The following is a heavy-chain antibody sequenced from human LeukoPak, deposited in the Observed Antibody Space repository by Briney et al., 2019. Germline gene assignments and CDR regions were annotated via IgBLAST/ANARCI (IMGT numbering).Heavy chain of an antibody. CDR1: GGSFSGCY. CDR2: INHSGST. Sequence: SQTLSLTCALYGGSFSGCYWSWIREPPGKGLEWIGEINHSGSTNYNPSLKSRVTISVDTSENQFSLKLSSVTAADTAVYYCARGRYCSSTSCYRPFDYWGQGTLVTVSS. V-gene: IGHV4-34*01. J-gene: IGHJ4*02. D-gene: IGHD2-2*02. CDR3: ARGRYCSSTSCYRPFDY.